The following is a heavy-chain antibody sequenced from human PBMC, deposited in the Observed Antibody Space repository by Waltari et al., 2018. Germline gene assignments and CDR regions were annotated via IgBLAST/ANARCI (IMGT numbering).Heavy chain of an antibody. V-gene: IGHV1-24*01. CDR2: LDPEDGKT. Sequence: QVYLVQSGTEVKKPGASVKVSCKISGYTLTELSRHWVRQAPGKGLEWIGDLDPEDGKTTYAQKFQGRVTLTEDTSTDTAYMDLSSLRSDDTAVYYCATGRWERPFEYWGQGTVATVSS. J-gene: IGHJ4*02. D-gene: IGHD1-26*01. CDR3: ATGRWERPFEY. CDR1: GYTLTELS.